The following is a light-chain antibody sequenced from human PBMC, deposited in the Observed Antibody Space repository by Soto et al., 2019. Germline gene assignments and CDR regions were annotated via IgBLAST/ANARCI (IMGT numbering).Light chain of an antibody. Sequence: EIVMTQSPATLSVSPGERATLSCRASPSVSSNLAWYQQKPRQAPRLLIYGASTRATGIPARFSGSGSGTEFTLTVSSMQSEDVAVYYWQQYNNWPPWTFGQGTKLEIK. J-gene: IGKJ2*02. CDR2: GAS. CDR3: QQYNNWPPWT. V-gene: IGKV3-15*01. CDR1: PSVSSN.